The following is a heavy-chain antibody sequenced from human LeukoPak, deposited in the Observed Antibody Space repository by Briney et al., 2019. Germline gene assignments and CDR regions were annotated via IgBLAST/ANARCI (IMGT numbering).Heavy chain of an antibody. V-gene: IGHV4-59*01. J-gene: IGHJ4*02. CDR1: GGSISSYY. CDR2: IYYSGST. Sequence: SETLSLTCTVSGGSISSYYWSWIRQPPGKGLEWIGYIYYSGSTNYNPSLKSRVTISVDTSKNQFSLKLSSVTAADTAVYYCARVVNSGWSDYWGQGTLVTVSS. CDR3: ARVVNSGWSDY. D-gene: IGHD6-19*01.